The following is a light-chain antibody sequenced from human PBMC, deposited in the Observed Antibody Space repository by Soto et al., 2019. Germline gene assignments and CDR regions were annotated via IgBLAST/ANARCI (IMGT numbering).Light chain of an antibody. J-gene: IGKJ1*01. CDR3: QQYSSYWT. CDR1: QSIGRW. CDR2: DAT. V-gene: IGKV1-5*01. Sequence: DIQMTQSPSTLSASVGDRVTITCRASQSIGRWLAWYQQKPGKAPKLLIHDATSLESGVPSRFSGSGSGTEFTLTISSLQPDDFATYYCQQYSSYWTFAQGTKVDI.